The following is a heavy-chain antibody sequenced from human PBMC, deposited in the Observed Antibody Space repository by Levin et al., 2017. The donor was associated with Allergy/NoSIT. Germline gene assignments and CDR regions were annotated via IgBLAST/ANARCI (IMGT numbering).Heavy chain of an antibody. CDR1: GGSFSGYY. CDR2: INHTGST. V-gene: IGHV4-34*01. D-gene: IGHD3-22*01. Sequence: PSETLSLTCAVYGGSFSGYYWTWIRQPPGKGLEWIGEINHTGSTNYNPSLKSRVTISIDTSKNQFSLKLTSVTAADTAVFYCARVGYYDSSGYQAPFDSWGQGTLVTVSS. J-gene: IGHJ4*02. CDR3: ARVGYYDSSGYQAPFDS.